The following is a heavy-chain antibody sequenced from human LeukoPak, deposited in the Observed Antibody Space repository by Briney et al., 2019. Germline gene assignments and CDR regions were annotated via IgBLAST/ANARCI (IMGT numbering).Heavy chain of an antibody. J-gene: IGHJ3*02. CDR3: AKGRGTWELLFDI. CDR2: ITSSGDNT. CDR1: GFIFSNYA. D-gene: IGHD1-26*01. V-gene: IGHV3-23*01. Sequence: GGSLRLSCAASGFIFSNYAMNWVRQAPGKGLEWVSTITSSGDNTYYGDSVKGRFTISRDNSKNTLYLQMNSLRAEDTAVYYCAKGRGTWELLFDIWGQGTMVTVSS.